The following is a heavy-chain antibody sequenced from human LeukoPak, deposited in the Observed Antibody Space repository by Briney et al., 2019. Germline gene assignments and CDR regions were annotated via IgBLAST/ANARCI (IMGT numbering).Heavy chain of an antibody. V-gene: IGHV3-23*01. Sequence: PGGSLRLSCAASGFTFSSYGMHWVRQAPGKGLEWVSAISGSGGSTYYADSVKGRFTISRDNSKNTLYLQMNSLRAEDTAVYYCAKGYSGYDSYYGMDVWGQGTTVTVSS. CDR2: ISGSGGST. D-gene: IGHD5-12*01. CDR3: AKGYSGYDSYYGMDV. J-gene: IGHJ6*02. CDR1: GFTFSSYG.